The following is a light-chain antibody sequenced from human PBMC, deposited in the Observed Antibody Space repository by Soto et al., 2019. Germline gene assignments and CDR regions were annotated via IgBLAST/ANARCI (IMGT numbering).Light chain of an antibody. CDR3: QQYDNLPS. CDR1: QDISNY. CDR2: DAS. V-gene: IGKV1-33*01. J-gene: IGKJ4*01. Sequence: DIQMTQSPSTLSASVGDRVTITCQASQDISNYLNWYQQKPGKAPKLLIYDASNLETGAPSRFSGSGSGTDFTFPISSLQPEDIATDDCQQYDNLPSFGGGTKVDIK.